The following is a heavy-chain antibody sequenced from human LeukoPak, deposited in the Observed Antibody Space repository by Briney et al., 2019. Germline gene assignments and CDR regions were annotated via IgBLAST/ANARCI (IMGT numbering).Heavy chain of an antibody. CDR3: ARGVVRGGWYHLFDY. J-gene: IGHJ4*02. CDR2: MNPNSGNT. CDR1: GYTFTSYD. Sequence: ASVKVSCKASGYTFTSYDINWVRQATGQGVEWMGWMNPNSGNTGYAQKFQGRVTITRNTSISTAYMELSSLRSEDTAVYYCARGVVRGGWYHLFDYWGQGTLVTVSS. D-gene: IGHD6-19*01. V-gene: IGHV1-8*03.